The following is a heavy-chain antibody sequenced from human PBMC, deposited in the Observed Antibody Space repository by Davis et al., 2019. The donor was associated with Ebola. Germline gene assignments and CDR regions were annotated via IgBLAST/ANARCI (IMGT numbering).Heavy chain of an antibody. CDR2: ISYDGSNK. CDR1: GFTFSSYG. CDR3: ARSGSSWYYYYYYMDV. D-gene: IGHD6-13*01. V-gene: IGHV3-30*03. J-gene: IGHJ6*03. Sequence: GESLKISCAASGFTFSSYGMHWVRQAPGKGLEWVAVISYDGSNKYYADSVKGRFTISRDNSKNTLYLQMNSLRSEDTAVYYCARSGSSWYYYYYYMDVWGKGTTVTVSS.